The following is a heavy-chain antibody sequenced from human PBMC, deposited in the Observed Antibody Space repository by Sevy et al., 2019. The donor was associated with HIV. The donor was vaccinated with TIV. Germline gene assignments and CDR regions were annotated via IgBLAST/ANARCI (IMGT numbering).Heavy chain of an antibody. Sequence: GGSLRLSCEASGFTFSSYWMHWVRQSPGKGLVWVSRISSDGSPTNYADSVKGRFTISRDIAKNTRYLQMNSLRAEDTALYYCARGYSYGYGMDVWGQGTTVTVSS. V-gene: IGHV3-74*01. D-gene: IGHD5-18*01. CDR3: ARGYSYGYGMDV. CDR2: ISSDGSPT. CDR1: GFTFSSYW. J-gene: IGHJ6*02.